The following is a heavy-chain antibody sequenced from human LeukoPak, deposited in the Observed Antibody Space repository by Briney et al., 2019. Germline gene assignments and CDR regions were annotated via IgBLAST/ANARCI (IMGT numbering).Heavy chain of an antibody. CDR3: ARDRGEAARRYYYYYMDV. Sequence: GASVKVSCKASGGTFSTYAINWVRQAPGQGLEWMGGIIPIFGTAKYAQKFQGRVTITADESTSTAYMELNSLRSEDTALYYCARDRGEAARRYYYYYMDVWGKGTTVTVSS. D-gene: IGHD6-6*01. CDR2: IIPIFGTA. V-gene: IGHV1-69*13. CDR1: GGTFSTYA. J-gene: IGHJ6*03.